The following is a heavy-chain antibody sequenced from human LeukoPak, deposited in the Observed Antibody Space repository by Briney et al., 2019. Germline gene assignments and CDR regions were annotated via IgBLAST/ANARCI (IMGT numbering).Heavy chain of an antibody. CDR3: ANVGYCSSTSCNDY. V-gene: IGHV3-21*01. D-gene: IGHD2-2*01. CDR1: GFTFSSYS. J-gene: IGHJ4*02. CDR2: ISSSSSYI. Sequence: GGSLRLSCAASGFTFSSYSMNWVRQAPGKGLEWVSSISSSSSYIYYADSVKGRFTISRDNAKNSLYLQMNSLRAEDTAVYYCANVGYCSSTSCNDYWGQETLVTVSS.